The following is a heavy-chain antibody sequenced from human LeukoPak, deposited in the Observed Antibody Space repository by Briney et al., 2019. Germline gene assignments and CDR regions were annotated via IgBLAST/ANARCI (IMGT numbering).Heavy chain of an antibody. Sequence: SQTLSLTCTVSGGSISSGGYYWSWIRQPPGKGLEWIGYIYHSGSTYYNPSLKSRVTISVDRSKNQFSLKLSSVTAADTAVYYCARLRHYYGSGSYYGALFAFDIWGQGTMVTVSS. V-gene: IGHV4-30-2*01. J-gene: IGHJ3*02. CDR1: GGSISSGGYY. CDR2: IYHSGST. D-gene: IGHD3-10*01. CDR3: ARLRHYYGSGSYYGALFAFDI.